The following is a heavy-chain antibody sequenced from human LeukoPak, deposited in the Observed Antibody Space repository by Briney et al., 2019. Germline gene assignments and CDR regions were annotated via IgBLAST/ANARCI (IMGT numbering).Heavy chain of an antibody. V-gene: IGHV1-69*13. CDR1: GGTFSSYA. Sequence: GASVKVSCKASGGTFSSYAISRVRQAPGQGLEWMGGIIPIFGTANYAQMFQGRVTITADESTSTAYMELSSLRSEDTAVYYCARGGQLLVKHYYYYYGMDVWGKGTTVTVSS. CDR3: ARGGQLLVKHYYYYYGMDV. J-gene: IGHJ6*04. D-gene: IGHD2-2*01. CDR2: IIPIFGTA.